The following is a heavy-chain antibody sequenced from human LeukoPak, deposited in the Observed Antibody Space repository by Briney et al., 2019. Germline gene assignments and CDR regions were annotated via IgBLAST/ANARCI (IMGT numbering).Heavy chain of an antibody. CDR3: AKMGNDRYRITIFGVVIDY. Sequence: PGGSLRLSCAASGFTFGDYAMHWVRQAPGKSLEWVSLINWDGGDTYYADSVKGRFTISRDNSKNTLYLQMNSLRAEDTAVYYCAKMGNDRYRITIFGVVIDYWGQGTLVTVSS. V-gene: IGHV3-43D*03. CDR2: INWDGGDT. D-gene: IGHD3-3*01. J-gene: IGHJ4*02. CDR1: GFTFGDYA.